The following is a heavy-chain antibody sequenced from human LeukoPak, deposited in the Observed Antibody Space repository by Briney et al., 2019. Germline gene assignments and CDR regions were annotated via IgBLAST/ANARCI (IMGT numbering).Heavy chain of an antibody. CDR2: IYYSGST. Sequence: PSETLSLTCTVSGGSISSYYWSWIRQPPGKGLEWIGYIYYSGSTNYSPSLKSRVTISVDTSKNQFSLKLSSVTAADTAVYHCGFGELPYYMDVWGKGTTVTISS. V-gene: IGHV4-59*01. CDR3: GFGELPYYMDV. J-gene: IGHJ6*03. CDR1: GGSISSYY. D-gene: IGHD3-10*01.